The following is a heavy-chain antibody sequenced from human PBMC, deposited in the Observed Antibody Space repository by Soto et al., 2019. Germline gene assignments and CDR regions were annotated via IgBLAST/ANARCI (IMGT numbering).Heavy chain of an antibody. Sequence: GGSLRLSCAASGFTFSMYWMHWVRQAPGEGLEWVSGISDDDSSTDYADSVKGRFTISRDNAKNTLYLQMNALRIEDTALYYCTRAPRPSSVGTGAFWGQGTLVTVSS. CDR3: TRAPRPSSVGTGAF. D-gene: IGHD3-10*01. V-gene: IGHV3-74*01. J-gene: IGHJ4*02. CDR1: GFTFSMYW. CDR2: ISDDDSST.